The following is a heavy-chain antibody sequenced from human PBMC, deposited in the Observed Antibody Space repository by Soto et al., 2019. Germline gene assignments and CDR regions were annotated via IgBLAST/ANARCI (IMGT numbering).Heavy chain of an antibody. CDR2: ISYDGSNK. V-gene: IGHV3-30-3*01. D-gene: IGHD6-19*01. CDR1: GFPFKSYA. Sequence: GGSLRLACAAPGFPFKSYAMHGVRKAPGKGLEWVAVISYDGSNKYYADSVKGRFTISRDNSKNTLYLQMNSLRAEDTAVYYCARDKSGWYYGRVPRPDYWGQGNRVTVSS. J-gene: IGHJ4*02. CDR3: ARDKSGWYYGRVPRPDY.